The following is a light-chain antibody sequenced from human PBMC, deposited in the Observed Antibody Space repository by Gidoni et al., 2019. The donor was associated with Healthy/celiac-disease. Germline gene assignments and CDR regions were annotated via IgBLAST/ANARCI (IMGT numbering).Light chain of an antibody. CDR2: KVS. Sequence: DVVMTQSPLSLPVTLGQPASISCRSSQSLVHSDGNTYLNWFQQRPGQSPRRLLYKVSNRDSGVPDRFSGSGSGTEDVGVYYCMQGTHWPWTFXQXTKVEIK. CDR1: QSLVHSDGNTY. J-gene: IGKJ1*01. V-gene: IGKV2-30*02. CDR3: MQGTHWPWT.